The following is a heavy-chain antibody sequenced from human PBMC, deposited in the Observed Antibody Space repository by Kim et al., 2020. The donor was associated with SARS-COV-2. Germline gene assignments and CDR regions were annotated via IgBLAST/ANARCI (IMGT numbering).Heavy chain of an antibody. CDR2: INHSGST. D-gene: IGHD3-10*01. CDR1: GGSFSGYY. Sequence: SETLSLTCAVYGGSFSGYYWSWIRQPPGKGLEWIGEINHSGSTNYYPYLKSRVTITVDTSKNQFSLKLSSFTAADTAVYYCAGGFGVSTMVRGSGDGMDVWGQGTTVTVSS. CDR3: AGGFGVSTMVRGSGDGMDV. V-gene: IGHV4-34*01. J-gene: IGHJ6*02.